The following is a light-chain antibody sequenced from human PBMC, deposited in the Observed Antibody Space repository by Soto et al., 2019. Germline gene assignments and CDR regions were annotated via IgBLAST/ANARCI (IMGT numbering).Light chain of an antibody. V-gene: IGKV1-39*01. Sequence: DIQMTQSTSSLSASVGDRVTITCLASQSISSYLNWNQQKPEKAPKLLIYAASSLQGGVPSRFSGSGSGTDFNLSISILQPEDFPTYYCHQIYRTPMYTCGQGTKLEI. CDR3: HQIYRTPMYT. CDR1: QSISSY. J-gene: IGKJ2*01. CDR2: AAS.